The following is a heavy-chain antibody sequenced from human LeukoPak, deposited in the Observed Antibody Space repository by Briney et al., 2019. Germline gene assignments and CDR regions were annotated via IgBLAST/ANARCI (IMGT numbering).Heavy chain of an antibody. CDR3: AREGQLGALDWYFDL. CDR1: GYSISSGYY. D-gene: IGHD6-13*01. V-gene: IGHV4-38-2*02. CDR2: IYHSGST. J-gene: IGHJ2*01. Sequence: SETLSLTCTVSGYSISSGYYWGWIRQPPGKGLEWIGSIYHSGSTYYNPSLKSRVTISVDTSKNQFSLKLTSVTAADTAVYYCAREGQLGALDWYFDLWGRGTLATVSS.